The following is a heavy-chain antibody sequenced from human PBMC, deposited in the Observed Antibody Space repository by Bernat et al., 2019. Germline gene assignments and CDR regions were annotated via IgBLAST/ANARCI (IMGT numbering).Heavy chain of an antibody. Sequence: EVQLVESGGGLVQPGGSLRLSCAASGFTFSSYWMSWVRQAPGKGLEWVANIKQDGSEKYYVDSVKGRFTISRDNAKNSLYLQMNSLRAEDTAVYYCARDIRYYYDSSGYPPLRTDWFDPWGQGTLVTVSS. J-gene: IGHJ5*02. CDR1: GFTFSSYW. CDR3: ARDIRYYYDSSGYPPLRTDWFDP. V-gene: IGHV3-7*01. CDR2: IKQDGSEK. D-gene: IGHD3-22*01.